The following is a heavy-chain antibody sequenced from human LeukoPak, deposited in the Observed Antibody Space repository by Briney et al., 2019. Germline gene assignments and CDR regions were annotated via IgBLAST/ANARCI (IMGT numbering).Heavy chain of an antibody. Sequence: SETLSLTCTVSGGSISSSSYYWGWIRQPPGKGLEWIGSIYYSGSTYYNPSLKSRVTISVDTSKNQFSLKLSSVTAADTAVFYCARLVAVAGIDYWGQGTLVTVSS. J-gene: IGHJ4*02. CDR1: GGSISSSSYY. CDR2: IYYSGST. D-gene: IGHD6-19*01. V-gene: IGHV4-39*01. CDR3: ARLVAVAGIDY.